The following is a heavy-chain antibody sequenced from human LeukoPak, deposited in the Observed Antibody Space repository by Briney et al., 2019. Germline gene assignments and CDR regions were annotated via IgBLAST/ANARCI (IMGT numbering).Heavy chain of an antibody. J-gene: IGHJ4*02. CDR3: AKAGHGDYIDY. CDR1: GFTFDDYD. V-gene: IGHV3-9*03. CDR2: ISWNSGSI. Sequence: GRSLRLSCAASGFTFDDYDMHWVRQAPGKGLEWVSGISWNSGSIGYADSVKGRFTISRDNAKNSLYLQMNSLRAEDMALYYCAKAGHGDYIDYWGQGTLVTVSS. D-gene: IGHD4-17*01.